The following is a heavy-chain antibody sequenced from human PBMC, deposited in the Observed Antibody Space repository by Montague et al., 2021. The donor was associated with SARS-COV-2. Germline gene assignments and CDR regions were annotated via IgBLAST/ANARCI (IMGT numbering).Heavy chain of an antibody. CDR2: IYWDDDE. D-gene: IGHD6-13*01. CDR3: AHRPSIAAAGTFRFDP. CDR1: GFSLSTSGVG. V-gene: IGHV2-5*02. Sequence: PALVKPTQTLTLTCTFSGFSLSTSGVGVGWIRQPPGKALEWLALIYWDDDERYSPSLKSRLTITKDTSKNQVVLTMTNMDPVDTATYYCAHRPSIAAAGTFRFDPWGQGTLVTVSS. J-gene: IGHJ5*02.